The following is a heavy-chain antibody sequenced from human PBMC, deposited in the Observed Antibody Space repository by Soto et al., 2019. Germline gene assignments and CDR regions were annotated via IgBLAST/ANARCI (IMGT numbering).Heavy chain of an antibody. CDR2: IYYSGST. Sequence: SETLSLTCTVSGGSISSYYWSWIRQPPGKGLEWIGYIYYSGSTNYNPSLKSRVTISVDTSKNQFSLKLSSVTAADTAVYYCARSIITGILDYWGQGTLVTVSS. J-gene: IGHJ4*02. D-gene: IGHD1-20*01. CDR1: GGSISSYY. CDR3: ARSIITGILDY. V-gene: IGHV4-59*01.